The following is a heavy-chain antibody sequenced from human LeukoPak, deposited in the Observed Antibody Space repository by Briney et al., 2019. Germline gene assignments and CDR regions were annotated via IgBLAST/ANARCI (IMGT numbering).Heavy chain of an antibody. D-gene: IGHD2-2*01. CDR3: ASLCSSTSCTHFDY. CDR1: GFTFDDYA. Sequence: GGSLRLSCVASGFTFDDYAMHWVRQAPGKGLEWVSLISWDGGSTYYADSVKGRFTISRDNSKNSLYLQMNSLRAEDTALYYCASLCSSTSCTHFDYWGQGTLVTVSS. CDR2: ISWDGGST. V-gene: IGHV3-43D*04. J-gene: IGHJ4*02.